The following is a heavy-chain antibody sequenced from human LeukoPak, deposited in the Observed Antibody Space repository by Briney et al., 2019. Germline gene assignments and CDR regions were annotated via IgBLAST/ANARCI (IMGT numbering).Heavy chain of an antibody. D-gene: IGHD3-10*01. V-gene: IGHV4-39*01. Sequence: SETLSLTCTVSGDSISSSSYYWGWIRPPPGKGPEWIGSIYYSGTTYPNPSLKSPVTISVDTSKNQFSLKLSSVTAADTAVYYCARQPKSCAPGIFITGKACWFDPWGQGTLVTVSP. CDR1: GDSISSSSYY. CDR2: IYYSGTT. J-gene: IGHJ5*02. CDR3: ARQPKSCAPGIFITGKACWFDP.